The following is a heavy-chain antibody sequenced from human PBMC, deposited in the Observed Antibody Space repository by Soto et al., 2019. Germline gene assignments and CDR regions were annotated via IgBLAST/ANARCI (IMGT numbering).Heavy chain of an antibody. CDR3: AKGAAGGHNWFDP. V-gene: IGHV3-9*01. CDR1: GFTFDDYP. CDR2: ISWNSGSI. D-gene: IGHD6-13*01. J-gene: IGHJ5*02. Sequence: EVQLVESGGGLVQPGRSLRLSCAASGFTFDDYPIHWVRKFPGKGRGWVSGISWNSGSIAYADSVKGRFTISRDNAKNSMYLQMNSLRGEDTALYYCAKGAAGGHNWFDPWGQGTPVTVSS.